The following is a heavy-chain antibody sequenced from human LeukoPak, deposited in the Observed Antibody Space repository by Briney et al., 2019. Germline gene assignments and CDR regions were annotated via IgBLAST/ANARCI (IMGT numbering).Heavy chain of an antibody. J-gene: IGHJ5*02. Sequence: SETLSLTCAVSGGSISSGGYSWSWIRQHPGKGLEWIGYIYYSGSTYYNPSLKSRVTISVDTSKNQFSLKLSSVTAADTAVYYCARARVITFGGVIVPGPWGQGTLVTVSS. CDR1: GGSISSGGYS. CDR3: ARARVITFGGVIVPGP. D-gene: IGHD3-16*02. CDR2: IYYSGST. V-gene: IGHV4-31*11.